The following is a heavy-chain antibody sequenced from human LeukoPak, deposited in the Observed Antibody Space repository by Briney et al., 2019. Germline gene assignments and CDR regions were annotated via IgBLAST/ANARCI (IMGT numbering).Heavy chain of an antibody. J-gene: IGHJ6*02. V-gene: IGHV1-2*02. D-gene: IGHD5-12*01. CDR3: ARDKGGYESYGMDV. Sequence: GASVKVSCKASEYTFTGYYMHWVRQAPGQGLEWMGWINPNSGGTNYAQKFQGRVTMTRDTSISTAYMELSRLRSDDTAVYYCARDKGGYESYGMDVWGQGTTVTVSS. CDR1: EYTFTGYY. CDR2: INPNSGGT.